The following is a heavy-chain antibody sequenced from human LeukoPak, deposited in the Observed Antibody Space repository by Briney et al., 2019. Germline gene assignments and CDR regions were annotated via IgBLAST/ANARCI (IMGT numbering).Heavy chain of an antibody. CDR2: IYYSGST. V-gene: IGHV4-39*01. CDR1: GDSISSSSYY. D-gene: IGHD3-22*01. CDR3: ARLQYYYDSNGYYSLYYFDY. Sequence: SETLSLTCTVSGDSISSSSYYWGWIRQPSGKGLEWIGNIYYSGSTYYNPSLRSRLTISLDTSKNQFSLTLSSVTAADTAVYYCARLQYYYDSNGYYSLYYFDYWGQGTVVTVSS. J-gene: IGHJ4*02.